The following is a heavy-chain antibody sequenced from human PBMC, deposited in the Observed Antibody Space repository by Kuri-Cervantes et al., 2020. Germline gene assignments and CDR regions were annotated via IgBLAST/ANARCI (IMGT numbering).Heavy chain of an antibody. V-gene: IGHV3-48*02. CDR3: ARVGRSGYSYGPRAFDI. CDR2: ISSTYEI. CDR1: GFTFSTYA. D-gene: IGHD5-18*01. Sequence: GESLKISCAASGFTFSTYAMNWVRQAPGKGLEWVSYISSTYEIYYAESVKGRFTISRDNAKNSLYLQMSSLRDEDTAVYYCARVGRSGYSYGPRAFDIWGQGTMVTVSS. J-gene: IGHJ3*02.